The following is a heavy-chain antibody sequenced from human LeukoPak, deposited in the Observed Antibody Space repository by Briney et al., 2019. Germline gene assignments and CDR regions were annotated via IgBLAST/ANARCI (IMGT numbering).Heavy chain of an antibody. CDR3: AREFGVLDYYMDV. J-gene: IGHJ6*03. Sequence: GGFLRLSCAASGFTFSSYSMNWVRQAPGKGLEWVSSISSSSSYIYYADSVKGRFTISRDNAKNSLYLQMNSLRAEDTAVYYCAREFGVLDYYMDVWGKGTTVTVSS. D-gene: IGHD3-16*01. V-gene: IGHV3-21*01. CDR2: ISSSSSYI. CDR1: GFTFSSYS.